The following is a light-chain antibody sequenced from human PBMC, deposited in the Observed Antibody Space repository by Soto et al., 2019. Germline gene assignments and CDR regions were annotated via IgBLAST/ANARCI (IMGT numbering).Light chain of an antibody. CDR3: QEFHSNPLS. V-gene: IGKV1-13*02. J-gene: IGKJ4*01. CDR2: DAS. CDR1: QAISSA. Sequence: AIQVTQSPSSLSASVGDRVTITCRASQAISSALVWYQQKPGKAPKLLIYDASSLESGVPSRFIGSGYGTDFNLAISSLQPEDCATYYCQEFHSNPLSFGGGTKVEI.